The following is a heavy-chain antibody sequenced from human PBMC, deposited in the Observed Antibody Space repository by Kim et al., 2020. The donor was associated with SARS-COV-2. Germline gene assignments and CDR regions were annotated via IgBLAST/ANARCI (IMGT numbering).Heavy chain of an antibody. CDR3: ARHVRNWYFDL. CDR1: GVSISSSTDY. CDR2: INYSGRA. Sequence: SETLSLTCTVSGVSISSSTDYWAWIRQPPGKGLECIGNINYSGRAYSNPYLNSRVTISVDTSKNQLSLKLSSVTAADTAVYYCARHVRNWYFDLWGRGT. J-gene: IGHJ2*01. V-gene: IGHV4-39*01.